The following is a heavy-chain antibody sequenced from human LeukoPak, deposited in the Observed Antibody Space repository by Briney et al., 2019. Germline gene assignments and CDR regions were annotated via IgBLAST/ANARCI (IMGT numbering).Heavy chain of an antibody. CDR2: IRYDGSNK. D-gene: IGHD5-24*01. CDR1: GFTFSSYG. J-gene: IGHJ6*03. Sequence: GSLRLSCAASGFTFSSYGMYWVRQAPGKGLEWVAFIRYDGSNKYYADSVKGRFTISRDNSKNTLYLQMNSLRAEDTAVYYCARADGYYYYMDVWGKGTTVTISS. CDR3: ARADGYYYYMDV. V-gene: IGHV3-30*02.